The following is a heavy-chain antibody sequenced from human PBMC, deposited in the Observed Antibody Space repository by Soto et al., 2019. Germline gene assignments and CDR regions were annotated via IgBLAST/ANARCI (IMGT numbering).Heavy chain of an antibody. CDR1: GFTFSSYG. D-gene: IGHD3-3*01. J-gene: IGHJ6*02. Sequence: QVQLVESGGGVVQPGRSLRLSCAASGFTFSSYGMHWVRQAPGKGLEWVAVIWYDGSNKYYADSVKGRFTISRDNSKNTLYLQMNSLRAEDTAVYYCARGAPYYDFWSGYYNYYYYGMDVWGQGTTVTVSS. CDR2: IWYDGSNK. CDR3: ARGAPYYDFWSGYYNYYYYGMDV. V-gene: IGHV3-33*01.